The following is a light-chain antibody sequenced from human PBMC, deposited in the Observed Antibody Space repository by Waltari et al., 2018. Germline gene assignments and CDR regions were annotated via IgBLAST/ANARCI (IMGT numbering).Light chain of an antibody. CDR1: QSINRW. Sequence: DIQMTQSPSTLSAFVGERVTITCRASQSINRWVAWYQQKPGKAPNLLISAASPLQSGVPSRFSGSGSGTDFTLTISSLQPEDFATYYCQQSYSTPRTFGQGTKVEIK. J-gene: IGKJ1*01. CDR2: AAS. V-gene: IGKV1-39*01. CDR3: QQSYSTPRT.